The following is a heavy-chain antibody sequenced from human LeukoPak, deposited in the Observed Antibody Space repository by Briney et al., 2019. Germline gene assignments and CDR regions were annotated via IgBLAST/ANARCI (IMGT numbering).Heavy chain of an antibody. D-gene: IGHD7-27*01. CDR3: ARGHWVYGMDV. Sequence: ASVKVSCKASGYTFTDYYMHWVRQAPGQGLEWMGWINPNSGGTNYAQKFQGRVTMAEDTSTDTAYMELSSLRSEDTAVYYCARGHWVYGMDVWGQGTTVTVSS. CDR1: GYTFTDYY. CDR2: INPNSGGT. J-gene: IGHJ6*02. V-gene: IGHV1-2*02.